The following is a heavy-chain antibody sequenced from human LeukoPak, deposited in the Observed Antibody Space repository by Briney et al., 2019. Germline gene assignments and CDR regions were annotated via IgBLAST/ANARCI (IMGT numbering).Heavy chain of an antibody. Sequence: SETLSLTCTVSGGSISSSSYYWGWIRQPPGKGLEWIGSIYYSGSTYYNPSLKSRVTISVDTSKNQFSLKLSSVTAADTAVYYCARRYHQLGAGFDYWGQGTLVTVSS. J-gene: IGHJ4*02. CDR1: GGSISSSSYY. V-gene: IGHV4-39*01. CDR3: ARRYHQLGAGFDY. CDR2: IYYSGST. D-gene: IGHD7-27*01.